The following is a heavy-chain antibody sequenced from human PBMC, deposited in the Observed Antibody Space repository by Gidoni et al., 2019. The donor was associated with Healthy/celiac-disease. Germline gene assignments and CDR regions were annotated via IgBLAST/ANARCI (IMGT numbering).Heavy chain of an antibody. CDR2: INAGNGNT. Sequence: QVQLVQSGAEVKKPGASVKVSCKASGYTSTSYAMHWVRQAPGQRLEWMGWINAGNGNTKYSQKFQVRVTITRDTSASTAYMELSSLRSEDTAVYYCARSLIIAAAGRGTFGYWGQGTLVTVSS. J-gene: IGHJ4*02. CDR1: GYTSTSYA. V-gene: IGHV1-3*01. CDR3: ARSLIIAAAGRGTFGY. D-gene: IGHD6-13*01.